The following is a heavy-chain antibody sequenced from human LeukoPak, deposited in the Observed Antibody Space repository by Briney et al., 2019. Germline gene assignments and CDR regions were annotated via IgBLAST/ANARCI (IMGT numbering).Heavy chain of an antibody. V-gene: IGHV3-33*08. CDR2: IWYDGSNK. CDR1: GFTFSRYG. J-gene: IGHJ4*02. CDR3: ARDQGYYYDSSGYIY. D-gene: IGHD3-22*01. Sequence: PGRSLRLSCAASGFTFSRYGMHWVRQAPGKGLEWVAVIWYDGSNKYYADSVKGRFTISRDNSKNTLYLQMNSLRAEDTAVYYCARDQGYYYDSSGYIYWGQGTLVTVSS.